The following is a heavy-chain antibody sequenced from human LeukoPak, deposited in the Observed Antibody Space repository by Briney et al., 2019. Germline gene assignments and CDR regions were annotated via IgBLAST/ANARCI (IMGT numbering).Heavy chain of an antibody. Sequence: ASVKVSFKASGYTFTGYYMHWVRQAPGQGLEWMGWINPNSGGALYAQKVQGRVTMTRDTSISTAYMELSRLKCDDTAIYYCARGEQQLVPGDYWGQGTLVTVSS. J-gene: IGHJ4*02. CDR3: ARGEQQLVPGDY. CDR2: INPNSGGA. CDR1: GYTFTGYY. D-gene: IGHD6-13*01. V-gene: IGHV1-2*02.